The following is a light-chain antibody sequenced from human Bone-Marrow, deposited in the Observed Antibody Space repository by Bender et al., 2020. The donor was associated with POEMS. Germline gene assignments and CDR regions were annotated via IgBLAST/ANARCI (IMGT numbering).Light chain of an antibody. CDR2: EYN. CDR1: GGSIDNNY. J-gene: IGLJ3*02. V-gene: IGLV6-57*02. CDR3: QSYHSDNWV. Sequence: NFILTQPHSVSESPGKTVTISCTGSGGSIDNNYVQWYQQRPGSAPNIVIYEYNQRPSGVPDRFSGSIDSSSNSASLIISGLKTEDEADYYCQSYHSDNWVFGGGTKLTVL.